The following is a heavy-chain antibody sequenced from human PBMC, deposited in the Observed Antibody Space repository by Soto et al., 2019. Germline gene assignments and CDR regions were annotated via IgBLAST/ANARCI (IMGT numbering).Heavy chain of an antibody. Sequence: QVQLQESGPGLVKPSETLSLTCTVSGGSISRYYWSWIRQPPGKGLEWIGYMYNTGSTVYNPPFKSRVTISVDTSKNQFSLKLNSVNAADTAVYYCARDLWGYCGTDCYPLDVW. V-gene: IGHV4-59*01. D-gene: IGHD2-21*02. CDR3: ARDLWGYCGTDCYPLDV. J-gene: IGHJ6*01. CDR1: GGSISRYY. CDR2: MYNTGST.